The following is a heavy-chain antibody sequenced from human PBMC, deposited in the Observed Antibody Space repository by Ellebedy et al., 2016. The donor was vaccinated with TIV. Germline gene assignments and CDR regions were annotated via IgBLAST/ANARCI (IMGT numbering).Heavy chain of an antibody. CDR1: GFTFSSYG. CDR3: ANSRNSFYYGMDV. D-gene: IGHD4-23*01. CDR2: ISSSSSYT. V-gene: IGHV3-21*05. Sequence: GESLKISXAASGFTFSSYGMNWVRQAPGKGLEWVSYISSSSSYTNYADSVRGRFTISRDNAKNSLYLQMNSLRAEDTALYYCANSRNSFYYGMDVWGQGTTVTVSS. J-gene: IGHJ6*02.